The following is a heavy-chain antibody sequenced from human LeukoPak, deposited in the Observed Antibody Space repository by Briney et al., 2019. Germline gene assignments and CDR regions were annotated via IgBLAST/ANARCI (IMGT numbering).Heavy chain of an antibody. CDR1: GYTFNAYY. CDR2: TNPNTGGT. V-gene: IGHV1-2*02. CDR3: ARWRSGAVAGADS. D-gene: IGHD6-19*01. J-gene: IGHJ4*02. Sequence: ASVKVSCKAAGYTFNAYYIHWVRQAPGQGLEWMGWTNPNTGGTNYEQTFQGRVTMTRDTSINTAYMEVSRLRSDDTAVYYCARWRSGAVAGADSWGQGTLVIVSS.